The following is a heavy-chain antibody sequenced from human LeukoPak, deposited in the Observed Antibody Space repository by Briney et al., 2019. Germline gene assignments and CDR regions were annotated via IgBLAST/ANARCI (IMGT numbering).Heavy chain of an antibody. CDR1: GFTFSSYE. Sequence: GGSLRLSCAASGFTFSSYEMNWVRQAPGKGLEWVSYISSSGSTIYYADSVKGRFAISRDNSKNTLYLQMNSLRAEDTAVYYCAKSRSGYPFDYWGQGTLVTVSS. CDR3: AKSRSGYPFDY. D-gene: IGHD3-3*01. V-gene: IGHV3-48*03. CDR2: ISSSGSTI. J-gene: IGHJ4*02.